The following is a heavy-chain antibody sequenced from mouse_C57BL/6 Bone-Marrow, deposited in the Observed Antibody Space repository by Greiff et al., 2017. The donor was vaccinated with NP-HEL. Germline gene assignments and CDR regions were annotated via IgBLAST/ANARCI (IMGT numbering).Heavy chain of an antibody. CDR1: GFTFSSYG. D-gene: IGHD3-1*01. Sequence: EVQGVESGGDLVKPGGSLKLSCAASGFTFSSYGMSWVRQTPDKRLEWVATISSGGSYTYSPDSVTGRFPISRDNAKNTLYLQMSSLKSEETAMYYCAIHPLGYGDYFDYWGQGTTLTVSS. CDR2: ISSGGSYT. J-gene: IGHJ2*01. CDR3: AIHPLGYGDYFDY. V-gene: IGHV5-6*01.